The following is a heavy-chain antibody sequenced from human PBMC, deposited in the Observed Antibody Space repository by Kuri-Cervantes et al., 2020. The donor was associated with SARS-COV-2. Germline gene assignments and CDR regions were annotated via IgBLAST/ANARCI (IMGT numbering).Heavy chain of an antibody. CDR1: GFTFSSYS. CDR3: AKDRVLGDPSHVGCDS. D-gene: IGHD4/OR15-4a*01. CDR2: ISSSGSTI. V-gene: IGHV3-48*04. J-gene: IGHJ4*02. Sequence: GESLKISCAASGFTFSSYSMNWVRQAPGKGLEWVSYISSSGSTIYYADSVKGRFTISRDNAKNSLYLQLNSLGAEDTAVYYCAKDRVLGDPSHVGCDSWGQGTLVTVSS.